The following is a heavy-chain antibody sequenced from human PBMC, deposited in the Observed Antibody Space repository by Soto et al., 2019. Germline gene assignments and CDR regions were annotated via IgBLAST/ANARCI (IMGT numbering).Heavy chain of an antibody. V-gene: IGHV4-59*01. J-gene: IGHJ5*02. CDR2: IYYSGST. CDR1: GGSISSYY. D-gene: IGHD3-3*01. CDR3: ARVLFGRGNWFDP. Sequence: SETLSLTXTVSGGSISSYYWSWIRQPPGKGLAWIGYIYYSGSTNYNPSLKSRVTISVDTSKNQFSLKLSSVTAADTAVYYCARVLFGRGNWFDPWGQGTLVTVSS.